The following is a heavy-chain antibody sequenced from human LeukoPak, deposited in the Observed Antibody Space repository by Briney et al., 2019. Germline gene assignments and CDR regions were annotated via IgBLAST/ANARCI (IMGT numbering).Heavy chain of an antibody. J-gene: IGHJ3*02. V-gene: IGHV1-46*01. Sequence: ASVKVSCKASGYTFTSYYMHWVRQAPGQGLEWMGIINPSGGSTSYAQKFQGRVTMTRDTSTSTVYMELSSLRSVDTAVYYCARVLANGWVRGVINAFDIWGQGTMVTVSS. CDR2: INPSGGST. CDR1: GYTFTSYY. D-gene: IGHD3-10*01. CDR3: ARVLANGWVRGVINAFDI.